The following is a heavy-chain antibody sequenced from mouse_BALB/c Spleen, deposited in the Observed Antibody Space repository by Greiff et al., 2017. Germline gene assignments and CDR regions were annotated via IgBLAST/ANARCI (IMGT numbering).Heavy chain of an antibody. V-gene: IGHV5-17*02. CDR3: ARDYEGYYAMDY. CDR2: ISSGSSTI. J-gene: IGHJ4*01. Sequence: EVMLVESGGGLVQPGGSRKLSCAASGFTFSSFGMHWVRQAPEKGLEWVAYISSGSSTIYYADTVKGRFTISRDNPKNTLFLQMTSLRSEDTAMYYCARDYEGYYAMDYWGQGTSVTVSS. CDR1: GFTFSSFG. D-gene: IGHD2-4*01.